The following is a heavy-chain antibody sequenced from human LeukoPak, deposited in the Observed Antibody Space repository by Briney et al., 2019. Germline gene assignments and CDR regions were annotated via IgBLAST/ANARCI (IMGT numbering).Heavy chain of an antibody. CDR1: GYTFTSYY. D-gene: IGHD1-26*01. CDR2: INPSGGST. CDR3: ARDGLVGATVDY. Sequence: DSVKVSCKASGYTFTSYYMHWVRQAPGQGLEWMGIINPSGGSTSYAQKFQGRVTMTRDTSTSTVYMELSSLRSEDTAVYYCARDGLVGATVDYWGQGTLVTVSS. J-gene: IGHJ4*02. V-gene: IGHV1-46*01.